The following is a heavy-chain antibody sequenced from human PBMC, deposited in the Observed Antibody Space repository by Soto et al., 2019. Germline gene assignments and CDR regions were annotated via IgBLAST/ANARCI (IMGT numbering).Heavy chain of an antibody. V-gene: IGHV2-5*02. CDR3: AHRVLRAVFGLVTTTAIYFDF. CDR1: GFSLTTSGVG. CDR2: IHWDDDK. Sequence: QITLNESGPTVVKPTETLTLTCTFSGFSLTTSGVGVGWVRQSPGKAPEWLAFIHWDDDKRYSTSLKSRLTINKDTSKNQVVLTMANVDPADTATYYCAHRVLRAVFGLVTTTAIYFDFWGQGTPVVVSS. D-gene: IGHD3-3*01. J-gene: IGHJ4*02.